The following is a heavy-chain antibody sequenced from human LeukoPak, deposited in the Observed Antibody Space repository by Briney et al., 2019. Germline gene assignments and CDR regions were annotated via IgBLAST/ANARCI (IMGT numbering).Heavy chain of an antibody. CDR1: GFTVSSNY. CDR2: IYSGGST. CDR3: AKLETLEVAGTGDY. Sequence: GGSLRLSCAASGFTVSSNYMSWVRQAPGKGLEWVSVIYSGGSTYYADSVKGRFTISRDNSKNTLYMQMNSLRAEDTAVYYCAKLETLEVAGTGDYWGQGTRVTVSS. D-gene: IGHD6-19*01. V-gene: IGHV3-53*05. J-gene: IGHJ4*02.